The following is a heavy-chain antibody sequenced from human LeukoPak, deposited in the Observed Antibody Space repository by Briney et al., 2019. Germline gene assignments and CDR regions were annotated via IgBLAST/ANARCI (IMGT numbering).Heavy chain of an antibody. CDR1: GFTLSSYS. CDR2: ISSSSIYI. J-gene: IGHJ4*02. CDR3: AREEGGKLGIDYYFDY. D-gene: IGHD7-27*01. V-gene: IGHV3-21*06. Sequence: GGSLRLSCAASGFTLSSYSMNWVRQAPGKGLEWVSSISSSSIYIYCADSVKGRFTISRDNAKNSLYLQMNSLRAEDTAMYYCAREEGGKLGIDYYFDYWGQGTLVTVSS.